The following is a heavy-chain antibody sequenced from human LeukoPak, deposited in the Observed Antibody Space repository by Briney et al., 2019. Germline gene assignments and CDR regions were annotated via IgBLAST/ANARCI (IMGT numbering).Heavy chain of an antibody. CDR3: ARHSEYYSGSGSASGYFDY. J-gene: IGHJ4*02. Sequence: SETLSLTCTVSGGSISSISYYWGWIRQPPGKGLEWIGTIYYSGSTYHSPSLKSRITISGDTSKNQISLKLSSVTAADTAVYYCARHSEYYSGSGSASGYFDYWGQGTLVIVSS. CDR2: IYYSGST. V-gene: IGHV4-39*01. CDR1: GGSISSISYY. D-gene: IGHD3-10*01.